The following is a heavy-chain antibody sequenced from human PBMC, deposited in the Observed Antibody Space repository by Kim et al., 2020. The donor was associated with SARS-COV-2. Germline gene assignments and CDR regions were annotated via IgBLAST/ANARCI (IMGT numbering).Heavy chain of an antibody. CDR3: AKDVSGSSGSYSYFDY. CDR1: GFTFSSYA. Sequence: GGSLRLSCAASGFTFSSYAMSWVRQAPGKGLEWVSAISGGSTYYADSVKGRFTISRDNSKNTLYLQMNSLRAEDTAVYYCAKDVSGSSGSYSYFDYWGQGTLVTVSS. D-gene: IGHD3-10*01. J-gene: IGHJ4*02. CDR2: ISGGST. V-gene: IGHV3-23*01.